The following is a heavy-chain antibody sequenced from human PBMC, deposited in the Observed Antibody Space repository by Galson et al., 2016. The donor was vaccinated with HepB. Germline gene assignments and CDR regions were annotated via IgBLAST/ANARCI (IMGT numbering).Heavy chain of an antibody. CDR2: IYHSGGT. V-gene: IGHV4-31*03. J-gene: IGHJ5*02. CDR1: GASISSLGYY. Sequence: TLSLTCTVSGASISSLGYYWSWLRQFPGKGLEWLGYIYHSGGTLYNPSLRRRLTISVDTSKNQFSLNLTSVTAADTALYFCARGVSEPSLHNNWFDPWGQGTLVTVSS. D-gene: IGHD1-14*01. CDR3: ARGVSEPSLHNNWFDP.